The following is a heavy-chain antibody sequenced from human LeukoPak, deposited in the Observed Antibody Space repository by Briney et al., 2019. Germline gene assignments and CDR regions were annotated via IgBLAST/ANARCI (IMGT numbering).Heavy chain of an antibody. D-gene: IGHD5-24*01. CDR2: IYYSGST. CDR1: GGSISTYY. Sequence: SETLSLTCTVPGGSISTYYWSWIRQPPGKGLEWIGYIYYSGSTNYNPSLKSRVTISVDTSKNQFSLNLSSVTAADTAVYYCARVRLQFYFDYWGQGTLVTVSS. J-gene: IGHJ4*02. CDR3: ARVRLQFYFDY. V-gene: IGHV4-59*01.